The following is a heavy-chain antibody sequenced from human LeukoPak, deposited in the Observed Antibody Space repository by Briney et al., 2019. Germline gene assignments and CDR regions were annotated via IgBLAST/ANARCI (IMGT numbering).Heavy chain of an antibody. V-gene: IGHV3-21*01. J-gene: IGHJ5*02. CDR2: ISSSSYI. D-gene: IGHD2-2*01. Sequence: GGSLRLSCAASGFTFSSYSMNWVRQAPGKGLEWVSSISSSSYIYYADSVKGRFTISRDNAKNSLYLQMNSLRAEDTAVYYCARSPGDCSSTRCYWIWFDPWGQGTLVTVSS. CDR3: ARSPGDCSSTRCYWIWFDP. CDR1: GFTFSSYS.